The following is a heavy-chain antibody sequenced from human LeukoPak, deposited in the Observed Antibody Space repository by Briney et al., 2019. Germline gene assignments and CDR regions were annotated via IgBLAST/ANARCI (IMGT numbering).Heavy chain of an antibody. Sequence: ASVKVSCKASGYTFTSYGISWVRQAPGQGLEWMGWISAYNGNTNYAQKLQGRVTMTTDISTSTAYMELRSRRSDDTAVYYCARVLGLGYSSGWYGLNFDYWGQGTLVTVSS. CDR1: GYTFTSYG. CDR3: ARVLGLGYSSGWYGLNFDY. CDR2: ISAYNGNT. V-gene: IGHV1-18*01. J-gene: IGHJ4*02. D-gene: IGHD6-19*01.